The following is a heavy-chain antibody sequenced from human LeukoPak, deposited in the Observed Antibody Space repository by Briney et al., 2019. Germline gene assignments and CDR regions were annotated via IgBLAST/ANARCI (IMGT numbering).Heavy chain of an antibody. J-gene: IGHJ6*02. D-gene: IGHD2-2*01. Sequence: GGSLRLSCVASGFTFSNYWMIWVRQARGKGLMWVSLISTDGKSTRYAESVKGRFTISRDNAKNALYLQMDILRVEDTALYFCVRDYQFIQEVWGQGTTVTVSS. V-gene: IGHV3-74*01. CDR3: VRDYQFIQEV. CDR1: GFTFSNYW. CDR2: ISTDGKST.